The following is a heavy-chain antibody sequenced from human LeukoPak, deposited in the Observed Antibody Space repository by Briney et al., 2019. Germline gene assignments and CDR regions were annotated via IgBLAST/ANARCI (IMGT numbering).Heavy chain of an antibody. CDR2: INHSGST. CDR3: ARGSGGFGSGAGDFDY. Sequence: SETLSLTCAVYGGSFSGYYWSWIRQPPGKGLEWIGEINHSGSTNYNPSLKSRVTTSVDTSKNQFSLKLSSVTAADTAVYYCARGSGGFGSGAGDFDYWGQGTLVTVSS. J-gene: IGHJ4*02. CDR1: GGSFSGYY. V-gene: IGHV4-34*01. D-gene: IGHD6-19*01.